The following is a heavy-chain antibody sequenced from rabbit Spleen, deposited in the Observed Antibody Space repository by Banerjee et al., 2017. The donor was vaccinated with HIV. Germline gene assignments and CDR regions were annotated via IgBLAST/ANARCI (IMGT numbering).Heavy chain of an antibody. D-gene: IGHD2-1*01. CDR2: IYSTNTDNT. Sequence: QEQLVESGGGLVKPGASLTLTCTASGFSFSSSYWMCWVRQAPGKGLEWIACIYSTNTDNTGYASWAKGRFTISKTSSTTVTLQMTSLTAADTATYFCARDPYVFKGDYWALWGPGTLVTVS. CDR1: GFSFSSSYW. V-gene: IGHV1S45*01. J-gene: IGHJ4*01. CDR3: ARDPYVFKGDYWAL.